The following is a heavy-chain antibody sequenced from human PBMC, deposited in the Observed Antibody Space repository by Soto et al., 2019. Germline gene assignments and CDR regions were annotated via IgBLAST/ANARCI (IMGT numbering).Heavy chain of an antibody. J-gene: IGHJ4*02. CDR2: IYYTGST. Sequence: QVQLQESGPGLVKPSETLSLTCTVSGGSIRSYYWSWIRQTPGKGLEWIGYIYYTGSTNYNPSLKSRVTISVDTSNNQFSLRLTSVTPADTAVYYCARDGSFWAGSGTYYPDYWGQGTLVTVSS. CDR1: GGSIRSYY. D-gene: IGHD3-10*01. CDR3: ARDGSFWAGSGTYYPDY. V-gene: IGHV4-59*01.